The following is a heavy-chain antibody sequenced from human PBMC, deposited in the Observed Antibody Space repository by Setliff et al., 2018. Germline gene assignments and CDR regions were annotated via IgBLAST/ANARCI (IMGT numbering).Heavy chain of an antibody. Sequence: GESLKISCKGSGYSFTSYWIGWVRQMPGKGLEWMGIIYPGDSDARYSPSFQCQVTISVDKSINTAFLQWTSLKASDTAMYYYAGLGGGDYNGYYYMDVWANGTTVTVSS. D-gene: IGHD4-17*01. CDR1: GYSFTSYW. V-gene: IGHV5-51*01. CDR2: IYPGDSDA. CDR3: AGLGGGDYNGYYYMDV. J-gene: IGHJ6*03.